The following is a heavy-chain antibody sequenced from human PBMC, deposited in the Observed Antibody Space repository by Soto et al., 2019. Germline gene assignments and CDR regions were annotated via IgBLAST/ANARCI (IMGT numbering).Heavy chain of an antibody. D-gene: IGHD2-8*01. CDR1: GYTFTSYG. CDR3: ARDVFSIVLMVYATPFDY. J-gene: IGHJ4*02. V-gene: IGHV1-18*01. Sequence: ASVKVSCKASGYTFTSYGISWVRQAPGQGLEWMGWISAYNGNTNYAQKLQGRVTMTTDTSTSTAYMELRSLRSDDTAVYYCARDVFSIVLMVYATPFDYWGQGTLVTVSS. CDR2: ISAYNGNT.